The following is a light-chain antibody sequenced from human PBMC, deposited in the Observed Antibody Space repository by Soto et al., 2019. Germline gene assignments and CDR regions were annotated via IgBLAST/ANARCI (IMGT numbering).Light chain of an antibody. V-gene: IGLV2-14*01. CDR2: EVS. CDR1: SSDVGTYNY. CDR3: SSYTTSSTRV. Sequence: QSVLTQPASVSGSPGQSITISCTGTSSDVGTYNYVSWYQQHPGKAPKLMIYEVSNWPSGVSNRFSGSKSGNTASLTISGLQAEDEADYYCSSYTTSSTRVFGGGTKVTAL. J-gene: IGLJ3*02.